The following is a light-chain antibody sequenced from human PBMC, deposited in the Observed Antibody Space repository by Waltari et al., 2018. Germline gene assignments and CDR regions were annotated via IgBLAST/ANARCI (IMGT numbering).Light chain of an antibody. CDR2: EVS. V-gene: IGLV2-23*02. CDR3: CSYAGSSTFVV. J-gene: IGLJ2*01. Sequence: QSALTQPASVSGSPGQSITIPCTGTSSHVGSYNLVSWYEQHPGKAPKFMIYEVSKRPSGVSNRFSGSKSGNTASLTISGLQAEDEADYYCCSYAGSSTFVVFGGGTKLTVL. CDR1: SSHVGSYNL.